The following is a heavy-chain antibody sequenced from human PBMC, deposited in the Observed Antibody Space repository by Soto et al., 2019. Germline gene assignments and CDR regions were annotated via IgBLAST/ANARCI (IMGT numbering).Heavy chain of an antibody. V-gene: IGHV1-18*01. CDR2: ISAYNGNT. CDR3: ARGGKAYYYASSGYYYVSDY. Sequence: QVQLVQSGAEVKKPGASVKVSCKASGYTFTSYGISWVRQAPGQGLEWMGWISAYNGNTNYAQKLQGRVTMTTDTSTSTAYMELRSLRSDDTAVYYCARGGKAYYYASSGYYYVSDYWGQGTLVTVSS. D-gene: IGHD3-22*01. CDR1: GYTFTSYG. J-gene: IGHJ4*02.